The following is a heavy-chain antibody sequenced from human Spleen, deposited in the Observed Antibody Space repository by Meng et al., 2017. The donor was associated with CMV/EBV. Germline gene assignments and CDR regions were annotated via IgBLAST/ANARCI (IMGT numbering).Heavy chain of an antibody. D-gene: IGHD3-3*01. CDR3: ARDAGLPTTYYDFWSGYFRYYYYGMDV. Sequence: GESLKISCAASGFTFSSYSMNWVRQAPGKGLEWVSYISSSSSTIYYADSGKGRFTISRDNAKNSLYLQINSLRAEDTAVYYCARDAGLPTTYYDFWSGYFRYYYYGMDVWGQGTTVTVSS. J-gene: IGHJ6*02. V-gene: IGHV3-48*04. CDR2: ISSSSSTI. CDR1: GFTFSSYS.